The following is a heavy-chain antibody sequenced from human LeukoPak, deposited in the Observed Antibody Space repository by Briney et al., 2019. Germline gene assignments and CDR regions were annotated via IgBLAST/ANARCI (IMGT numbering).Heavy chain of an antibody. V-gene: IGHV1-24*01. CDR1: GYTLTELS. J-gene: IGHJ4*02. Sequence: GASVKVSCKVSGYTLTELSMHWVLQAPGKGLEWMGGFDPEDGETIYAQKFQGRVTMTEDTSTDTAYMELSSLRSEDTAVYYCATVPAGELGGNFDYWGQGTLVTVSS. D-gene: IGHD1-26*01. CDR2: FDPEDGET. CDR3: ATVPAGELGGNFDY.